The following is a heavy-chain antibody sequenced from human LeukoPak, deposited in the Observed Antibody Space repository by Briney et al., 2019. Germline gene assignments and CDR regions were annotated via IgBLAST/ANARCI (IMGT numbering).Heavy chain of an antibody. CDR3: AKDGAQVGVTFDY. CDR2: ISDSGGNT. V-gene: IGHV3-23*01. J-gene: IGHJ4*02. Sequence: HPGGSLRLPCAASGFTISSYVMSWVRQAPGKGLEWVSSISDSGGNTYYADSVKGRFTISRDNPKNTLYLQMNSLRVEDTAIYYCAKDGAQVGVTFDYWGQGTLVTVSS. D-gene: IGHD1-26*01. CDR1: GFTISSYV.